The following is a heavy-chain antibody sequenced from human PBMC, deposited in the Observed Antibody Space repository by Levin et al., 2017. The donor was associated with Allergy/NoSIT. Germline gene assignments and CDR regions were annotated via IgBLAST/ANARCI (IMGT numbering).Heavy chain of an antibody. CDR2: IKSKTDGGTT. CDR3: TTDRPLFQYNWNYVPYFDY. V-gene: IGHV3-15*01. Sequence: GGSLRLSCAASGFTFSNAWMSWVRQAPGKGLEWVGRIKSKTDGGTTDYAAPVKGRFTISRDDSKNTLYLQMNSLKTEDTAVYYCTTDRPLFQYNWNYVPYFDYWGQGTLVTVSS. J-gene: IGHJ4*02. CDR1: GFTFSNAW. D-gene: IGHD1-7*01.